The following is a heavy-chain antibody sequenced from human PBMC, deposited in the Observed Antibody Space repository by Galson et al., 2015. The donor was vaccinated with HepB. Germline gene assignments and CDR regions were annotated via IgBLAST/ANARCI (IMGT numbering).Heavy chain of an antibody. J-gene: IGHJ6*02. CDR1: GDSLNAVA. Sequence: SVKVSCKVIGDSLNAVAIHWVRQTPPKGLEWVGGYDPEEGETVYAEEFQGRVTMTEDTTTDTAYIELSSLRSEDTALFYCATDTDGGSYSYGIDVWGQGTTVTVSS. D-gene: IGHD4-23*01. CDR2: YDPEEGET. CDR3: ATDTDGGSYSYGIDV. V-gene: IGHV1-24*01.